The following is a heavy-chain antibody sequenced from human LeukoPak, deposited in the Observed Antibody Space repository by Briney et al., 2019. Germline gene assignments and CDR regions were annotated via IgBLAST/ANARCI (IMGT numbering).Heavy chain of an antibody. Sequence: GGSLRLSCVASGFPFSHYPMNWVRQAPGKGLEWISTISTTDTTHYTDSVKGRFAISRDNSKSTLYLHMNSLRVEDTAIYYCAKDLDSSFSYDGVHTWGQGTLVTVSS. CDR3: AKDLDSSFSYDGVHT. D-gene: IGHD3-22*01. CDR1: GFPFSHYP. V-gene: IGHV3-23*01. J-gene: IGHJ5*02. CDR2: ISTTDTT.